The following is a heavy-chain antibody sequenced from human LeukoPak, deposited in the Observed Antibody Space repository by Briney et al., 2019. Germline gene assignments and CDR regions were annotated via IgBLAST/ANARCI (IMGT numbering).Heavy chain of an antibody. J-gene: IGHJ6*02. CDR3: ARLISGGRSSWYGMDV. D-gene: IGHD6-13*01. CDR2: IYPGDSDT. V-gene: IGHV5-51*01. Sequence: GESLKIYCKGSGYSFTSYWIGWVRQMPGKGLEWMGIIYPGDSDTRYSPSFQGQVTISADKSISTAYLQWSSLKASDTAMYYCARLISGGRSSWYGMDVWGQGTTVTVSS. CDR1: GYSFTSYW.